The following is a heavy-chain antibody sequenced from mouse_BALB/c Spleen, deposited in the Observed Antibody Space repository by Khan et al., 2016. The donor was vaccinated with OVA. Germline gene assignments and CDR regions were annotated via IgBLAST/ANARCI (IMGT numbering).Heavy chain of an antibody. CDR2: IKYSGST. CDR1: GYAITSDYA. D-gene: IGHD1-1*01. Sequence: EVQLQESGPGLVKPSQSLSLTCTVTGYAITSDYAWNWIRQFPGNKLEWMGYIKYSGSTSYNPSLKSRIYITRDTSKNQFFLQLKSVTSEDTATDYCARAGTISTVVVTDFDFWGQGTTLTVSS. V-gene: IGHV3-2*02. J-gene: IGHJ2*01. CDR3: ARAGTISTVVVTDFDF.